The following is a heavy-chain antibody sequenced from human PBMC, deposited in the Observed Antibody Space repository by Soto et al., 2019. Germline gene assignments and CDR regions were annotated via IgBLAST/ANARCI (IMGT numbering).Heavy chain of an antibody. V-gene: IGHV4-34*01. Sequence: SETLSLTCAVYGGSFSGYYWSWIRQPPGKGLEWIGEINHSGSTNYNPSLKSRVTISVDTSKNQFSLKLTSVTAADTAMYYCARASMTTIPMDVWGRGTMVTVSS. J-gene: IGHJ6*02. CDR2: INHSGST. CDR3: ARASMTTIPMDV. CDR1: GGSFSGYY. D-gene: IGHD4-17*01.